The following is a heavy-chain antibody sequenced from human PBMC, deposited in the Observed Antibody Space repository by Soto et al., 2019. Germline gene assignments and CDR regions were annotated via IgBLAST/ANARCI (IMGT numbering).Heavy chain of an antibody. CDR1: CYTFTSYG. CDR2: ISAYNGNT. V-gene: IGHV1-18*01. Sequence: ASVKVYFNASCYTFTSYGIILVRQANGQGLEWMGWISAYNGNTNYAQKLQGRVTMTTDTSTSTAYMELRSLRSDDTAVYYCARGGSQYGDIENWFDPWGQGTLVTVSS. J-gene: IGHJ5*02. CDR3: ARGGSQYGDIENWFDP. D-gene: IGHD4-17*01.